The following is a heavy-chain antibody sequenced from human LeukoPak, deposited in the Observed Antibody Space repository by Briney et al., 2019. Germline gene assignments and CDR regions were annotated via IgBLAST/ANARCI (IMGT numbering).Heavy chain of an antibody. Sequence: GGSLRLSCAASGFTFSNYDMNWVRQAPGKGLEWVTVVSSDGSNKYYADSVKGRFTISRDNSKNTLYLQMNSLRAEDTAVYYCARDKTYYYGMDVWGQGTTVTVSS. CDR1: GFTFSNYD. V-gene: IGHV3-30*14. CDR3: ARDKTYYYGMDV. J-gene: IGHJ6*02. CDR2: VSSDGSNK.